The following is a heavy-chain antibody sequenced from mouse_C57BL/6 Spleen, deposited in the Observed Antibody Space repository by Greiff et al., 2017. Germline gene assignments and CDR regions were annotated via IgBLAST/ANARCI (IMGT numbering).Heavy chain of an antibody. D-gene: IGHD1-1*01. Sequence: EVQLVESGGGLVKPGGSLKLSCAASGFTFSDYGMHWVRQAPEKGLEWVAYISSGSSTIYYADTVKGRFTISRDNAKNTLFLQMTSLRSEDTAMYYCARPPITTVVATRYFDVWGTGTTVTVSS. CDR2: ISSGSSTI. CDR3: ARPPITTVVATRYFDV. CDR1: GFTFSDYG. V-gene: IGHV5-17*01. J-gene: IGHJ1*03.